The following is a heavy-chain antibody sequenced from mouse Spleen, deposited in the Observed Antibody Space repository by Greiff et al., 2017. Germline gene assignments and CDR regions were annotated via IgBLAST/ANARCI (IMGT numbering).Heavy chain of an antibody. J-gene: IGHJ3*01. CDR2: ISSGSSTI. CDR1: GFTFSSFG. Sequence: EVHLVESGGGLVQPGGSRKLSCAASGFTFSSFGMHWVRQAPEKGLEWVAYISSGSSTIYYADTVKGRFTISRDNPKNTLFLQMTSLRSEDTAMYYCARSVEELAYWGQGTLVTVSA. V-gene: IGHV5-17*02. D-gene: IGHD1-1*01. CDR3: ARSVEELAY.